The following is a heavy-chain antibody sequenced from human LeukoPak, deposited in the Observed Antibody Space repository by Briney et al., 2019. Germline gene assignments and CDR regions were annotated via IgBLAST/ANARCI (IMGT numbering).Heavy chain of an antibody. Sequence: NPSETLSLTCTVSGGSISSSTYYWGWIRQPPGKGLEWIGTIYYSGYTYYNPSLTSRVTISVDTSKNQFSLKLSSVTAADTAVYYCARASTTVTTGGNIHNWFDPWGQGTMVTVSS. CDR1: GGSISSSTYY. V-gene: IGHV4-39*07. CDR3: ARASTTVTTGGNIHNWFDP. D-gene: IGHD4-17*01. CDR2: IYYSGYT. J-gene: IGHJ5*02.